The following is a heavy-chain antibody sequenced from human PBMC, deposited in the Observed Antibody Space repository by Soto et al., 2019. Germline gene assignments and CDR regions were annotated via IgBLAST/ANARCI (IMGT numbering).Heavy chain of an antibody. Sequence: QVQLVQSGAEVKKPGSSVKVSCKASGGTFSSYTISWVRQAPGQGPESMGRIIPILGIANYAQKFQGRVTITADKSTSTAYMELSSLRSEDTAVYYCARRYCSGGSCYGGIGYFDYWGQGTLVTVSS. J-gene: IGHJ4*02. V-gene: IGHV1-69*02. D-gene: IGHD2-15*01. CDR2: IIPILGIA. CDR3: ARRYCSGGSCYGGIGYFDY. CDR1: GGTFSSYT.